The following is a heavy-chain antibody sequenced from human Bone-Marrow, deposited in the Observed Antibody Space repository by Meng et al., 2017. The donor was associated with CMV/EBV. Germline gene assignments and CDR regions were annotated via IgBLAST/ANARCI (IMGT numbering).Heavy chain of an antibody. Sequence: GESLKISCAASGFTFSNAWMSWVRQAPGKGLEWVGRIKSKTDGGTTDYAAPVKGRFTISRDDSKNTLYLQMNSLKTEDTAVYYCARNKIVVVVAATPYFDYWGQGTLVTVSS. CDR2: IKSKTDGGTT. CDR1: GFTFSNAW. CDR3: ARNKIVVVVAATPYFDY. D-gene: IGHD2-15*01. J-gene: IGHJ4*02. V-gene: IGHV3-15*01.